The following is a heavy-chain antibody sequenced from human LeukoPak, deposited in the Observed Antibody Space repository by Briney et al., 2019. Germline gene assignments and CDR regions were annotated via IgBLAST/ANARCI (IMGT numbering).Heavy chain of an antibody. CDR3: ARESGSDAFDI. J-gene: IGHJ3*02. CDR2: ISAYNGDI. CDR1: GYTFTKYG. V-gene: IGHV1-18*01. Sequence: ASVKVSCKASGYTFTKYGVSWVRQAPGQGLEWMGWISAYNGDIKYAQRGKGRVTMTTDTSTSTVYMELRSLRSDDTAVYYCARESGSDAFDIWGQGTMVTVPS.